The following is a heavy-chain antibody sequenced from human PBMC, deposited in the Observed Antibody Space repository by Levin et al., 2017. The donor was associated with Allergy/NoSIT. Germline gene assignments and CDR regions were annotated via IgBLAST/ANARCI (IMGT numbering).Heavy chain of an antibody. V-gene: IGHV4-39*01. Sequence: SETLSLTCTVSGGSISSSSYYWGWIRQPPGTGLEWIGSIYYSGSTYYNPSLKSRVTISVDTPKNQFSLKLSSVTAADTAMYYCASMTTVTTFDNGYFDYWGQGTLVTVSS. CDR2: IYYSGST. CDR3: ASMTTVTTFDNGYFDY. D-gene: IGHD4-11*01. CDR1: GGSISSSSYY. J-gene: IGHJ4*02.